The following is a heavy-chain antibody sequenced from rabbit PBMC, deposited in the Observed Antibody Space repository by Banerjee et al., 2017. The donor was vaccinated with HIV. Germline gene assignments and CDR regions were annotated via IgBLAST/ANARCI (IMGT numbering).Heavy chain of an antibody. CDR3: ARGDSGDGYALNL. D-gene: IGHD2-1*01. Sequence: QSLEESGGGLVQPEGSLKLSCKASEFDFSGYYMTWVRQAPGKGLEWIACIDAGSSGSRTYHASWAKGRFTISKISSTTVTLQMTSLTAADTATYFCARGDSGDGYALNLWGQGTLVTVS. CDR1: EFDFSGYY. J-gene: IGHJ4*01. CDR2: IDAGSSGSRT. V-gene: IGHV1S40*01.